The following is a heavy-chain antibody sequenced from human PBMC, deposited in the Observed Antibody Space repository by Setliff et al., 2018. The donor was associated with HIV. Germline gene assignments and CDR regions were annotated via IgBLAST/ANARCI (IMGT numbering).Heavy chain of an antibody. CDR1: DGSFSSDY. Sequence: SETLSLTCTVSDGSFSSDYWTWIRQTPGKGLEWIGYIYYSGSTKYNPSLTSRVTISVDTSENHFSLKLTSVTAADTAVYYCARAETATIVAFDIW. V-gene: IGHV4-59*01. D-gene: IGHD5-12*01. J-gene: IGHJ3*02. CDR3: ARAETATIVAFDI. CDR2: IYYSGST.